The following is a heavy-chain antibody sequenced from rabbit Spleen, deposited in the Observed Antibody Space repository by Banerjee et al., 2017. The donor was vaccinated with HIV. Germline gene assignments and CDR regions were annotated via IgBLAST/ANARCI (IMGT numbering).Heavy chain of an antibody. V-gene: IGHV1S40*01. D-gene: IGHD2-1*01. CDR3: VRDLGYDDDSEKGYFNL. CDR2: INVGSSGST. CDR1: GIDFRDNVY. Sequence: QSLEESGGDLVKPGASLTLTCSGSGIDFRDNVYMCWVRQAPGKGLEWIACINVGSSGSTYYATWAKGRFTFSKTSSTTVTLQVTSLTAADTATYFCVRDLGYDDDSEKGYFNLWGQGTLVTVS. J-gene: IGHJ4*01.